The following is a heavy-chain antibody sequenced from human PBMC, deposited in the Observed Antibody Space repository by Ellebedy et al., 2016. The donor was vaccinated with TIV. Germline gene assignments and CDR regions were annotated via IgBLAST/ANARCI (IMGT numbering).Heavy chain of an antibody. CDR3: AKDRTSGDGYWVFDY. J-gene: IGHJ4*02. CDR2: ITHNGATT. CDR1: GFTFTSYA. V-gene: IGHV3-23*01. D-gene: IGHD2-21*02. Sequence: GESLKISCAASGFTFTSYAMTWVRQAPGKGLEWVSSITHNGATTYYADSVKGRFTISRDNSKRTVDLQMRSVRAEDTAVYFCAKDRTSGDGYWVFDYWGQGTLVTVSS.